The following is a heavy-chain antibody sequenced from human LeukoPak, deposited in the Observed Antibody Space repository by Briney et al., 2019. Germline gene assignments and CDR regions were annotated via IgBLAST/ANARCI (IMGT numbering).Heavy chain of an antibody. CDR2: VYHSGST. CDR1: GAAISSSDYY. V-gene: IGHV4-39*07. CDR3: VRLGVVGLDQNWFDP. Sequence: SETLSLTCTVSGAAISSSDYYWGWVRQPPGKGLEWIGSVYHSGSTYYSPSLKSRGTISVDPSKNQFSLKLTSVTAADTAEYYCVRLGVVGLDQNWFDPWGQGTLVTVSS. J-gene: IGHJ5*02. D-gene: IGHD2-2*01.